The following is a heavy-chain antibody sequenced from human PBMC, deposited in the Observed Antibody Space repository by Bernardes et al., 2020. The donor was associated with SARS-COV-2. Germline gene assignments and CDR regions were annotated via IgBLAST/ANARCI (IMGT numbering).Heavy chain of an antibody. CDR1: GFTFSKYA. J-gene: IGHJ4*02. CDR2: VNEDGSIT. CDR3: ARDVMGKDDF. V-gene: IGHV3-74*01. Sequence: GGSLRLSCAASGFTFSKYAMRWVRQAPGKGLEWVSRVNEDGSITNYADSVKGRFTISRDNAKNTLFLQMDSLRAEDTAVYYCARDVMGKDDFWGQGTRVTVSS. D-gene: IGHD2-8*01.